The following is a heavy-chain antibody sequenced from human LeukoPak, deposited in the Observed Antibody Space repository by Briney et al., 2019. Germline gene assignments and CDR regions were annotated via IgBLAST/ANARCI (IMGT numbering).Heavy chain of an antibody. D-gene: IGHD3-22*01. V-gene: IGHV1-46*01. CDR1: GYTFTSYY. J-gene: IGHJ4*02. CDR2: INPSGGRT. Sequence: ASVKVSCKASGYTFTSYYMHWVRQAPGQGLEWMGIINPSGGRTSYAQKFQGRVSMTRDMSTSTVYMELSSLRSEDTAVYYCARGPGEGGSSGYYYGRPEDPAEYYFDYWGQGTLVTVSS. CDR3: ARGPGEGGSSGYYYGRPEDPAEYYFDY.